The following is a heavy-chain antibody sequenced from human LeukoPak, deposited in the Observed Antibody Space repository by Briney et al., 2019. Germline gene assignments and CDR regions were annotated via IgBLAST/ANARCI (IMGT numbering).Heavy chain of an antibody. D-gene: IGHD2-2*01. Sequence: PSETLSLTCTVSGGSISSYYWSWIRQPPGKGLEWIGYIYYSGSTNYNPSLKSRVTISVDTSKNQFSLKLSSVTAADTAVYYCARDLGYSSSEDWFDPWGQGTLVTVSS. CDR1: GGSISSYY. V-gene: IGHV4-59*12. CDR3: ARDLGYSSSEDWFDP. J-gene: IGHJ5*02. CDR2: IYYSGST.